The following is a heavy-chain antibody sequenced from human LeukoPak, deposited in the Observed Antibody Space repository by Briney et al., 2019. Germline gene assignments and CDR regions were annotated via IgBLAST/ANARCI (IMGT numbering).Heavy chain of an antibody. Sequence: SETLSLTCTVSGGSISSYYWSWIRQPPGKGLEWIGYIYYSGSTNYNPSLKSRVTISVDTSKNQFSLKLSSVTAADTAVYYCARQPIAGDWFDPWGQGTLVTVSS. CDR3: ARQPIAGDWFDP. D-gene: IGHD6-13*01. CDR1: GGSISSYY. CDR2: IYYSGST. V-gene: IGHV4-59*08. J-gene: IGHJ5*02.